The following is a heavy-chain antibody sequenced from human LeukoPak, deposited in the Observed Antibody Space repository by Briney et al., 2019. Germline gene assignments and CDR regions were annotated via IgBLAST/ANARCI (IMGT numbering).Heavy chain of an antibody. CDR2: IYHSGST. D-gene: IGHD3-10*01. Sequence: PSETLSLTCAVSGGSISSGGYSWSWIRQPPGKGLEWIGYIYHSGSTYYNPSLKSRVTISVDRSKNQFSLKLNSVTAADTAVYYCASLSYYYGSDQGGFDPWGQGTLVTVSS. J-gene: IGHJ5*02. CDR1: GGSISSGGYS. CDR3: ASLSYYYGSDQGGFDP. V-gene: IGHV4-30-2*01.